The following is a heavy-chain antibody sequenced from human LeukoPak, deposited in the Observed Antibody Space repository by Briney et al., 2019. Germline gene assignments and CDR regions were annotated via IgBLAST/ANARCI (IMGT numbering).Heavy chain of an antibody. J-gene: IGHJ4*02. CDR2: IDPNSGDS. CDR3: ARKGRSTLDF. V-gene: IGHV1-2*02. D-gene: IGHD1-26*01. CDR1: VYIFTSYY. Sequence: ASVKVSCKTSVYIFTSYYIYWVRQAPGQGFEWIAWIDPNSGDSKYSQTFQGRVNMARDTSVSTAFMELRGLRSDDTAIYFCARKGRSTLDFWGQGTLVTASS.